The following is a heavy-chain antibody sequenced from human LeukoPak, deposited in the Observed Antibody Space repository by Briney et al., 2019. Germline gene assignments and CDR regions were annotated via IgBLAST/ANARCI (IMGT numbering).Heavy chain of an antibody. J-gene: IGHJ4*02. Sequence: GGSLRLSCAASGFTFSTYWMSWVRQAPGKGLEWVANMKEDGGEINYVDSVKGRFTISRDNARNSLYLQMNSLRVEDTAVYYCARDRGYSTFDYWGQGTLVTVSS. CDR2: MKEDGGEI. CDR1: GFTFSTYW. CDR3: ARDRGYSTFDY. D-gene: IGHD4-23*01. V-gene: IGHV3-7*01.